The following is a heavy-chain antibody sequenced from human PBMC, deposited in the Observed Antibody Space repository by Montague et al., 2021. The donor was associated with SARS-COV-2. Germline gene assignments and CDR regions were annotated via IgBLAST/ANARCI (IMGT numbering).Heavy chain of an antibody. V-gene: IGHV4-4*02. Sequence: SETLSLICAVSGDSISNSYWWNWVRQSPGKGLEWIGEIFHSGTTNYNPSLKSRITISVDKSRNQFSLRLSSVTAADTAIYYCASWSESDSWYQASLDYWGQGTLITVSS. CDR1: GDSISNSYW. J-gene: IGHJ4*02. D-gene: IGHD6-13*01. CDR3: ASWSESDSWYQASLDY. CDR2: IFHSGTT.